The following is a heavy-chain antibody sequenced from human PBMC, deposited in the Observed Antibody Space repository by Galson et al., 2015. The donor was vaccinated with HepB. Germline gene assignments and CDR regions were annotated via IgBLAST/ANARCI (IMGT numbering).Heavy chain of an antibody. CDR1: GFTFSNYG. D-gene: IGHD4-17*01. J-gene: IGHJ4*02. Sequence: SLRLSCAASGFTFSNYGMSWVRQAPGEGLEWVASVMADGGERYYVDSVRGRFTISRDNSKNSLHLQMTSLRADDTAVYYCARDVYGAEEYWGQGTLVTVSS. CDR2: VMADGGER. V-gene: IGHV3-7*03. CDR3: ARDVYGAEEY.